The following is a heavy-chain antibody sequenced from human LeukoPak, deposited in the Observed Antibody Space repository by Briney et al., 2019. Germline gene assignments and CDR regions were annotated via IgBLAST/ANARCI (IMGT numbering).Heavy chain of an antibody. CDR1: GFTFSRSTLVSYT. J-gene: IGHJ4*02. D-gene: IGHD4-11*01. CDR3: ARDLDYSTGFDY. Sequence: GGSLRLSCATSGFTFSRSTLVSYTMNWVRQAPGKGLEWVSSISSTGTYIYYTDSVKGRFTISRDIANSLLYLQMNSLRADDTAVYYCARDLDYSTGFDYWGQGTLVTVSS. CDR2: ISSTGTYI. V-gene: IGHV3-21*01.